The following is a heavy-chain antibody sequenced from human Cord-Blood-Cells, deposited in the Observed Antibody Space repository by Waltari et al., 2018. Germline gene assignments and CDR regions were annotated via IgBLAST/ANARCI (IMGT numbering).Heavy chain of an antibody. J-gene: IGHJ4*02. V-gene: IGHV1-69*01. CDR1: GGTFSSYA. CDR2: SVPSFGTA. CDR3: ARGGRRHCSSTSCYFDY. D-gene: IGHD2-2*01. Sequence: QVQLVQSGAEVKKPGSSVKVSCKASGGTFSSYAISWVRQAPGQGLEWMGGSVPSFGTANYAQKFQGRVTITADESTSTAYMGLSSLRSEDTAVYYCARGGRRHCSSTSCYFDYWGQGTLVTVSS.